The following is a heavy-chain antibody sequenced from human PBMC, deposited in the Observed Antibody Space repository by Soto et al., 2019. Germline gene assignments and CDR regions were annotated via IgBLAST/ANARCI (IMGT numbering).Heavy chain of an antibody. CDR3: AREYNYDSSGIGFDS. CDR2: IYYSGRT. J-gene: IGHJ4*02. Sequence: SETLSLTCAVYGGSFSGYYWSWIRQPPGKGLEWIGYIYYSGRTNYNPSLKSRVTISADTSKNQFSLKLSSVTAADTAVYYCAREYNYDSSGIGFDSWGQGTLVTVSS. CDR1: GGSFSGYY. D-gene: IGHD3-22*01. V-gene: IGHV4-59*01.